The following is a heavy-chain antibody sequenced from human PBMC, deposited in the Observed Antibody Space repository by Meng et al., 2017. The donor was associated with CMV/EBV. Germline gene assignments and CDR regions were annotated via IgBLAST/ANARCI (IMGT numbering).Heavy chain of an antibody. CDR2: IIPIFGTA. CDR3: ATWFGELLWDWFDP. Sequence: HVQLLQSGAEVQKPGSSVKVSCKASGGTFSSYAISWVLQAPGQGLEWMGGIIPIFGTANYAQKFQGRVTITADESTSTDYMELRSLRSEDTAVYYCATWFGELLWDWFDPWGQGALGTVAS. J-gene: IGHJ5*02. V-gene: IGHV1-69*12. CDR1: GGTFSSYA. D-gene: IGHD3-10*01.